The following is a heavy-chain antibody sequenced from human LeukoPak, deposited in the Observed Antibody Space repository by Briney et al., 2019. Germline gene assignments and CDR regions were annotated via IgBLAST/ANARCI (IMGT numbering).Heavy chain of an antibody. J-gene: IGHJ4*02. Sequence: AVKVTCKASGGTFSSYAFSWVRQPPARGLEWMGGIIPIFGTANYAQKFQGRVTITADESTSTAYMELSSLRSEDTAVYYCARAEEKRSGGYSYGFLNYWGQGTLVTVSS. D-gene: IGHD5-18*01. CDR1: GGTFSSYA. CDR2: IIPIFGTA. V-gene: IGHV1-69*13. CDR3: ARAEEKRSGGYSYGFLNY.